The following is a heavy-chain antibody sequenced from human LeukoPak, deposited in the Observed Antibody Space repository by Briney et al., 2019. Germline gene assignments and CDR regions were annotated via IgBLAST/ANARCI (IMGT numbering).Heavy chain of an antibody. CDR3: AKDMAGCSSTSCYSEYYYYGMDV. D-gene: IGHD2-2*01. CDR1: GFTFDDYA. V-gene: IGHV3-9*01. Sequence: GGSLRLSCAASGFTFDDYAMHWVRQAPGKGLEWVSGISWNSGSIGYADSVKGRFTISRDNAKNSLYLQMNSLRAEDTALYYCAKDMAGCSSTSCYSEYYYYGMDVWGQGTTVTVSS. J-gene: IGHJ6*02. CDR2: ISWNSGSI.